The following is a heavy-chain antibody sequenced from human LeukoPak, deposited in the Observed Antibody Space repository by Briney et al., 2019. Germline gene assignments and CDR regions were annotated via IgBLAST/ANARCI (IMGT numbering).Heavy chain of an antibody. CDR2: ISGSGGST. V-gene: IGHV3-23*01. D-gene: IGHD3-3*01. CDR1: GFTFSSYA. J-gene: IGHJ4*02. CDR3: AKDFGTIFGVVITYYFDY. Sequence: PGRSLRLSCAASGFTFSSYAMSWVRQAPGKGLEWVSAISGSGGSTYYADSVKGRFTISRDNSKNTLYLQMNSLRAEDTAVYYCAKDFGTIFGVVITYYFDYWGQGTLVTVSS.